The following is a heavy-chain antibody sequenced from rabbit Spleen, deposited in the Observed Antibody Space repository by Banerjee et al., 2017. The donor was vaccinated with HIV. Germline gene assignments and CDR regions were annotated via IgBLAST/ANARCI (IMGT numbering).Heavy chain of an antibody. CDR3: ARESFSLWDL. CDR2: IDGGSSGFT. J-gene: IGHJ4*01. V-gene: IGHV1S40*01. D-gene: IGHD3-1*01. Sequence: QSLEESGGDLVKPGASLTLTCTASGFDFSSSDYMCWVRQAPGKGLEWISCIDGGSSGFTYSATWAKGRFTCSKTSSTTVTLQMTSLTAADTATYFCARESFSLWDLWGQGTLVTVS. CDR1: GFDFSSSDY.